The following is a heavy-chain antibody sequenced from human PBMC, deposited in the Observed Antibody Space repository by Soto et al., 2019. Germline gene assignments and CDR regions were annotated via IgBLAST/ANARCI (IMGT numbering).Heavy chain of an antibody. CDR3: ARLGEQWLDGLDDYYYYGMDV. Sequence: PGESLKISCKGSGYSFTSYWIGWVRQMPGKGLEWMGIIYPGDSDTRYSPSFQGQVTISADKSISTAYLQWSSLKASDTAMYYCARLGEQWLDGLDDYYYYGMDVWGQGTTVTVSS. D-gene: IGHD6-19*01. CDR1: GYSFTSYW. V-gene: IGHV5-51*01. J-gene: IGHJ6*02. CDR2: IYPGDSDT.